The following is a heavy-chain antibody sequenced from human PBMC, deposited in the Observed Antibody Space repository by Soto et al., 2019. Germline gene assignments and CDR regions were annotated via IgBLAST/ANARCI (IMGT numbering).Heavy chain of an antibody. J-gene: IGHJ4*02. D-gene: IGHD3-3*02. V-gene: IGHV3-73*01. CDR2: IRSKGDSYAT. CDR1: GFTFSDFV. CDR3: AYIRG. Sequence: GGSLRLSCAASGFTFSDFVMDWVRQASGKGLEWVARIRSKGDSYATAYTESVKGRSTISRGDSKNTAYLQMNSLKTEDTAVYYCAYIRGWGQGTLVTVSS.